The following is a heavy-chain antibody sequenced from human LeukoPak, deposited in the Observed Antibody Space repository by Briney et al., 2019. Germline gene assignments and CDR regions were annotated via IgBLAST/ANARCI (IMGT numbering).Heavy chain of an antibody. CDR1: GGTFSSYA. CDR3: ARDRRSSTSCSLHDAFDI. CDR2: IIPIFGTA. V-gene: IGHV1-69*13. J-gene: IGHJ3*02. D-gene: IGHD2-2*01. Sequence: SVKVSCKASGGTFSSYAISWVRQAPGQGLEWMGGIIPIFGTANYAQKFQGRVTITADESTSTAYMELSSLRSEDTAVYYCARDRRSSTSCSLHDAFDIWGQGTMVTVSS.